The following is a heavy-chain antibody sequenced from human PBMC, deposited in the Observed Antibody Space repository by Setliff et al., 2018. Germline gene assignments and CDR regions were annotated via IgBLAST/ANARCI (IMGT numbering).Heavy chain of an antibody. D-gene: IGHD2-21*02. V-gene: IGHV3-7*01. Sequence: GGSLRLSCAASGFTFSSYWMSWVRQAPGKGLEWVANIKQDGSEKYYVDSVKGRFTISRDSSKNTLYLQMNRLRPEDTAVYYCAKSGGDHCCPLYHHYYMDVWGTGTTVTV. J-gene: IGHJ6*03. CDR3: AKSGGDHCCPLYHHYYMDV. CDR2: IKQDGSEK. CDR1: GFTFSSYW.